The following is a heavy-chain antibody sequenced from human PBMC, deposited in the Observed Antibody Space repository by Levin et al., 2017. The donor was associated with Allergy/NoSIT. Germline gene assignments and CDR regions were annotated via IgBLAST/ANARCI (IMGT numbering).Heavy chain of an antibody. CDR3: AKEAMYRGYFDY. CDR2: ISWNSGSI. J-gene: IGHJ4*02. CDR1: GFTFDDYA. V-gene: IGHV3-9*01. Sequence: GGSLRLSCAASGFTFDDYAMHWVRQAPGKGLEWVSGISWNSGSIGYADSVKGRFTISRDNAKNSLYLQMNSLRAEDTALYYCAKEAMYRGYFDYWGQGTLVTVSS. D-gene: IGHD1-26*01.